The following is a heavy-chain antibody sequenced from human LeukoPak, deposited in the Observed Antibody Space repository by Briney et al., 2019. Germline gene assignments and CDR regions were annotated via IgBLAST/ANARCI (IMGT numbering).Heavy chain of an antibody. CDR3: AREGIVRTYDQ. CDR2: IYYSGVT. V-gene: IGHV4-59*12. CDR1: GDSITSYY. J-gene: IGHJ4*02. Sequence: SETLSLTCTVSGDSITSYYWYWFRQPPGKELEWIACIYYSGVTHYNPSLKSRVTISLDTSKSQFSLRLSSVTAADTAVYYCAREGIVRTYDQWGQGTLVTVS. D-gene: IGHD2/OR15-2a*01.